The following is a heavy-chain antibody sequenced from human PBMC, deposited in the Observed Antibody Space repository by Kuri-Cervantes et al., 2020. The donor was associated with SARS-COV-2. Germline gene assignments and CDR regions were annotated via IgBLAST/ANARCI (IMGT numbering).Heavy chain of an antibody. CDR2: IKQDGSEK. CDR3: AKCGTIGKDIVVVPAALTPYYYYMDV. CDR1: GFTFSSYW. J-gene: IGHJ6*03. Sequence: GGSLRLSCAASGFTFSSYWMSWVRQAPGKGLEWVANIKQDGSEKYYVDSVKGRFTISRDNAKDSLYLQMNSLRAEDTAVYYCAKCGTIGKDIVVVPAALTPYYYYMDVWGKGTTVTVSS. V-gene: IGHV3-7*01. D-gene: IGHD2-2*01.